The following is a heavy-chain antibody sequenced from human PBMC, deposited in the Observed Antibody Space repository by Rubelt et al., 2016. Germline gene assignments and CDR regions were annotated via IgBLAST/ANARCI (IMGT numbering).Heavy chain of an antibody. D-gene: IGHD6-6*01. V-gene: IGHV1-8*02. CDR1: GYSFTTYA. Sequence: RGSCKASGYSFTTYAMNWVRQAPGQGLEWMGWLNPNSGYTGYAQKFQGRVTMTRNTSITTAYMEMSSLRSEDTAVYYCARSSIAARSIGYWGQGTLVTVSS. J-gene: IGHJ4*02. CDR2: LNPNSGYT. CDR3: ARSSIAARSIGY.